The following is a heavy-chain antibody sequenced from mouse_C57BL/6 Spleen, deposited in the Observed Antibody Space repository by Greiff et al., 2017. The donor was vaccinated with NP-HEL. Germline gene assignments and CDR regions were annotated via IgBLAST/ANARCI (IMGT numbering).Heavy chain of an antibody. V-gene: IGHV1-76*01. J-gene: IGHJ3*01. D-gene: IGHD2-2*01. CDR3: ARGEGGYPFAY. Sequence: QVQLQQSGAELVRPGASVKLSCKASGYTFTDYYINWVKQRPGQGLEWIARIYPGSGNTYYNEKFKGKATLTAEKSSSTAYMQLSSLTSEDSAVYFCARGEGGYPFAYWGQGTLVTVSA. CDR2: IYPGSGNT. CDR1: GYTFTDYY.